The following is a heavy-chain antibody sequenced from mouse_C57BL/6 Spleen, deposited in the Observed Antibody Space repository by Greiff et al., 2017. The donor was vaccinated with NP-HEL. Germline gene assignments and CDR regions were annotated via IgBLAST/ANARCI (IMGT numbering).Heavy chain of an antibody. CDR1: GFTFSSYA. CDR2: ISSGGDYI. CDR3: TRPLYGSSNWYFDV. J-gene: IGHJ1*03. V-gene: IGHV5-9-1*02. Sequence: EVQLVESGEGLVKPGGSLKLSCAASGFTFSSYAMSWVRQTPEKRLEWVAYISSGGDYIYYADTVKGRFTISRYNARNTLYQQISSLKSEETAMYYCTRPLYGSSNWYFDVWGTGTTVTVSS. D-gene: IGHD1-1*01.